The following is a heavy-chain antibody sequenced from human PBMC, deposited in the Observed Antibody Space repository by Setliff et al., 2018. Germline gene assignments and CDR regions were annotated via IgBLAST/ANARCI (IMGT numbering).Heavy chain of an antibody. CDR1: GLTLINNG. CDR3: ATLSKDLNY. V-gene: IGHV3-33*01. D-gene: IGHD3-3*01. CDR2: IWHDGTNK. Sequence: GGSLRLSCAASGLTLINNGLHWVRQAPGKGLEWVAIIWHDGTNKYYADSVKGRFDISRDSSKNTVYLQMNSLTAEDTAMYYCATLSKDLNYWGQGTLVTVSS. J-gene: IGHJ4*02.